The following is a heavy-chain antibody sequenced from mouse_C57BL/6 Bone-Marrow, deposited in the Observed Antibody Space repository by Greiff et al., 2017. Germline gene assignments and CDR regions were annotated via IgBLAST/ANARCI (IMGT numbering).Heavy chain of an antibody. Sequence: VPLQQSGAELVKPGASVKLSCKASGYTFTSYWMHWVKPRPGQGLEWIGMIHPNSGSTNYNEKFKSKATLTVDKSSSTAYIQLSSLTSEDSAVYDCARAGVLGNYHYYAMDYWGQGTSVTVSS. CDR2: IHPNSGST. J-gene: IGHJ4*01. D-gene: IGHD2-1*01. CDR3: ARAGVLGNYHYYAMDY. V-gene: IGHV1-64*01. CDR1: GYTFTSYW.